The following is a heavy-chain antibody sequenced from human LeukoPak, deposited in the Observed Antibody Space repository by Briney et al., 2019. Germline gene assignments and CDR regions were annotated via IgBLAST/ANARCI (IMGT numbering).Heavy chain of an antibody. V-gene: IGHV3-7*01. Sequence: GGSLRLSCAASGFTVSSNYMSWVRQAPGKGLEWVANIKKDGSEKNYVDSVKGRLTISRDNAKTSVYLQMNSLGVEDTAVYYCARSLWPEDYWGRGTLVTVSS. CDR2: IKKDGSEK. CDR3: ARSLWPEDY. D-gene: IGHD3-16*02. J-gene: IGHJ4*02. CDR1: GFTVSSNY.